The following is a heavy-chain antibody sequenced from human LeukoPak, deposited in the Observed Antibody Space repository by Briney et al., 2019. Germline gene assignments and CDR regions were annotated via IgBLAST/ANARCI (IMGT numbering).Heavy chain of an antibody. V-gene: IGHV4-4*07. Sequence: SETLSLTCTVSGGPISSYYWSWIRQPAGKGLEWIGRIYTSGSTNYNPSLKSRVTMSVDTSKNQFSLKLSSVTAADTAVYYCARDVEYDFWSGTTRLNWFDPWGQGTLVTVSS. J-gene: IGHJ5*02. D-gene: IGHD3-3*01. CDR3: ARDVEYDFWSGTTRLNWFDP. CDR2: IYTSGST. CDR1: GGPISSYY.